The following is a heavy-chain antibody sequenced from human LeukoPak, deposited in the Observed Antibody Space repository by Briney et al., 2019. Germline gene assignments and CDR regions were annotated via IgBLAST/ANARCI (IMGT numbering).Heavy chain of an antibody. V-gene: IGHV4-59*01. CDR2: IYYSGST. CDR3: ARGPYYYDSSGYYHSL. J-gene: IGHJ4*02. CDR1: GGSISSYY. D-gene: IGHD3-22*01. Sequence: SETLSLTCTVSGGSISSYYWSWTRQPPGKGLEWIGYIYYSGSTNYNPSLKSRVTISVDTSKNQFSLKLSSVTAADTAVYYCARGPYYYDSSGYYHSLWGQGTLVTVSS.